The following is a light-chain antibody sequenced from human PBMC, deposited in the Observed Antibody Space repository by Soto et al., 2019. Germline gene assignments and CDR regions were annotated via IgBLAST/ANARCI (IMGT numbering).Light chain of an antibody. V-gene: IGKV1-39*01. CDR3: QQTYSTPYT. CDR1: QRITTY. Sequence: IQMTQSPSSLSASVGDRVTITCRASQRITTYLNWYQQKPGKAPKLLISTSVTLQRGVPSRFSGSGSGTDFSLTITALRPEDFATYFCQQTYSTPYTFGQGTKLEIK. CDR2: TSV. J-gene: IGKJ2*01.